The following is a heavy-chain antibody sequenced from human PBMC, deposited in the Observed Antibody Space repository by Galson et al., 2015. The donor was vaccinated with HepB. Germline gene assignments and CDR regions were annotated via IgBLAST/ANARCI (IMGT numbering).Heavy chain of an antibody. CDR2: IKSKTDGGST. V-gene: IGHV3-15*07. J-gene: IGHJ6*03. D-gene: IGHD3-10*01. CDR3: TTCCGWGSYYKLSYYYYYCIVV. CDR1: GFTFSNSW. Sequence: SLRLSCAASGFTFSNSWMNWVRQAPGKGLEWVGRIKSKTDGGSTDYSAPVKGRFTISKYDSKNTLYLQMNSQKTEDTAVYYCTTCCGWGSYYKLSYYYYYCIVVWGNGTTVTVT.